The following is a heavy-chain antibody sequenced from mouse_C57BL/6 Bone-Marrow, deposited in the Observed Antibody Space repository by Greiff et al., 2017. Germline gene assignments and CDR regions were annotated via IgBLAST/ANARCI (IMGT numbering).Heavy chain of an antibody. CDR3: ASPSAYYSNYGYFDV. CDR2: ISNGGGST. D-gene: IGHD2-5*01. CDR1: GFTFSDYY. V-gene: IGHV5-12*01. J-gene: IGHJ1*03. Sequence: EVQLVESGGGLVQPGGSLKLSCAASGFTFSDYYMYWVRQTPEKRLEWVAYISNGGGSTYYPDTVKGRFTISRDNAKNPLYLQMSRLKSEDTAMYYCASPSAYYSNYGYFDVWGTGITVTVSS.